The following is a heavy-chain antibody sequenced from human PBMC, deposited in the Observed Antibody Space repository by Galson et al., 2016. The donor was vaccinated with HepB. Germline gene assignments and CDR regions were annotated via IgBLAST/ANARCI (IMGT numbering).Heavy chain of an antibody. CDR2: IYLDDSGT. V-gene: IGHV5-51*01. D-gene: IGHD6-13*01. CDR1: GYNFANYW. CDR3: SIALNGNYWFDP. J-gene: IGHJ5*02. Sequence: QSGAEVKEPGESLKISCKGSGYNFANYWIGWVRQMPGKGLEWMGIIYLDDSGTRYSPSFRGQVTISADKSISTAYLQWSSLKASDTAMYYCSIALNGNYWFDPWGQGTLVTVSS.